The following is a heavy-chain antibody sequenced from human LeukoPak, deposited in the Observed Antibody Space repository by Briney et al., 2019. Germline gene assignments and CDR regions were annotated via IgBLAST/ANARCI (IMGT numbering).Heavy chain of an antibody. CDR3: AGVAARAYYYYYMDV. CDR2: IKQDGSEK. Sequence: PGGSLRLSCAASGFTFSSYWMSWVRQAPGKGLEWVANIKQDGSEKYYVDSVKGRFTISRDNAKNSLYLQMNSLRAEDTAVYYCAGVAARAYYYYYMDVWGKGTTVTVSS. J-gene: IGHJ6*03. V-gene: IGHV3-7*01. D-gene: IGHD6-6*01. CDR1: GFTFSSYW.